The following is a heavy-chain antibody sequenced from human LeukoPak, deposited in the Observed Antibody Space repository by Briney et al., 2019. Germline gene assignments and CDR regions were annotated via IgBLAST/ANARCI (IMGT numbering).Heavy chain of an antibody. CDR2: IYYSGST. Sequence: SETLSLTCTVSGGSISSHYWSWIRQPPGKGLEWMGYIYYSGSTKYNPSLKSRVTISVDTSKNQFSLKLSSVTAADTAVYYCARELYYYGSGTALGYFDYWGQGTLVTVSS. V-gene: IGHV4-59*11. CDR3: ARELYYYGSGTALGYFDY. J-gene: IGHJ4*02. D-gene: IGHD3-10*01. CDR1: GGSISSHY.